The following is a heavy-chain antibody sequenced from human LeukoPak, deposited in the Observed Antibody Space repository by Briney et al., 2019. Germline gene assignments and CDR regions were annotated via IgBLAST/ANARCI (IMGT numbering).Heavy chain of an antibody. CDR3: ARDLYGDYDIGY. CDR2: INADNGFT. V-gene: IGHV1-3*01. CDR1: GYTFTSFT. J-gene: IGHJ4*02. D-gene: IGHD4-17*01. Sequence: ASVTVSCKASGYTFTSFTMHWVRQAPGQGLEWMGWINADNGFTEYSQRFQGRVTITRDTSASTAYMELSSLRSEDTAVYYCARDLYGDYDIGYWGQGTLVTVSS.